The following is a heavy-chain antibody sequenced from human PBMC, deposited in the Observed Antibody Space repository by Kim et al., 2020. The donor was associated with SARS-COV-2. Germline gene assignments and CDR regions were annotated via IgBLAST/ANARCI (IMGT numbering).Heavy chain of an antibody. CDR3: AKHIDSGFDY. J-gene: IGHJ4*02. Sequence: SETLSLTCTVSGDSITSYYWSWIRQPPGKGLEWIAYMSYSGNTKYNPSLRSRLTISIDRSKNQLSLKLSSVTAADTAVYFCAKHIDSGFDYWGQGTLVTVSS. CDR1: GDSITSYY. V-gene: IGHV4-59*08. D-gene: IGHD6-19*01. CDR2: MSYSGNT.